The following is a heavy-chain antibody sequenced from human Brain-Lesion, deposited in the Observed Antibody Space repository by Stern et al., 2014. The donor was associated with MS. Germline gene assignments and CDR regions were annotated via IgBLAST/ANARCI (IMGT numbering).Heavy chain of an antibody. CDR2: ISANGGRT. D-gene: IGHD3-16*02. V-gene: IGHV3-23*04. CDR1: GFRFSSYA. CDR3: AKGVWGSYLNAFDM. Sequence: EVQLEESGGGFVQPGGSLRLSCAASGFRFSSYAMSWVRQTPGQGLEWVSGISANGGRTYYADSVKGRFTISRDKSKTTLFLQMNSLRAEDTAVYYCAKGVWGSYLNAFDMWGQGTMVTVSS. J-gene: IGHJ3*02.